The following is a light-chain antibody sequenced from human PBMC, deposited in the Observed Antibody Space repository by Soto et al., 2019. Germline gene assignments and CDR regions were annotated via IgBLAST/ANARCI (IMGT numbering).Light chain of an antibody. CDR2: ANS. V-gene: IGLV1-40*01. J-gene: IGLJ2*01. Sequence: QSVLTQPPSVSGAPGQGVTISCSGSSSNIGANYDVYWYQHLPGTAPKLLIYANSNRPSGVPDRFSGSKSGTSASLAITGLQDEDEAEYYCQSSDSSLSGVVFGGGTKLTVL. CDR1: SSNIGANYD. CDR3: QSSDSSLSGVV.